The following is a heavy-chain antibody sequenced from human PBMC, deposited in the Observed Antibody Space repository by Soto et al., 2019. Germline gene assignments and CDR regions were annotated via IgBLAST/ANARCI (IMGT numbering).Heavy chain of an antibody. CDR2: IYYSGST. CDR1: GGSISSGDYY. CDR3: ARVMVREIYYYYYGMDV. Sequence: QVQLQESGPGLVKPSQTLSLTCTVSGGSISSGDYYWSWIRQPPGKGLEWIGYIYYSGSTYYNPSLKSRVTISVDTSKNQFSLKLSSVTAADTAVYYCARVMVREIYYYYYGMDVWGQGTTVTVSS. V-gene: IGHV4-30-4*01. D-gene: IGHD3-10*01. J-gene: IGHJ6*02.